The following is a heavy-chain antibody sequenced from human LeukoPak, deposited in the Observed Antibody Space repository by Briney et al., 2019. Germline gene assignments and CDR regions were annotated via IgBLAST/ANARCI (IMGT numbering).Heavy chain of an antibody. CDR3: ARRALGYCSGGSCITS. D-gene: IGHD2-15*01. CDR1: GYTFTSYD. CDR2: MNPNSGNT. Sequence: GASVKVSCKGSGYTFTSYDINWVRQATGQGLEWMGWMNPNSGNTGYAQKFQGRVTMTRNTSISTAYMELSSLRSEDTAVYYCARRALGYCSGGSCITSWGQGTMVTVSS. J-gene: IGHJ3*01. V-gene: IGHV1-8*01.